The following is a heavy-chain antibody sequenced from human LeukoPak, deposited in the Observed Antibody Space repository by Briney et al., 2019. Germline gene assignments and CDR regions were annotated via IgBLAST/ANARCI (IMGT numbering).Heavy chain of an antibody. CDR1: GVSISSYY. CDR3: ARSSRTSCSSCPSYYYYYYMDV. CDR2: IYTSGST. V-gene: IGHV4-4*07. Sequence: SETLSLTCTVSGVSISSYYWSWIRQPAGKGLEWIGRIYTSGSTNYNPSLKSRVTMSVDTSKNQFSLKLSSVTAADTAVYYCARSSRTSCSSCPSYYYYYYMDVWGKGTTVTVSS. D-gene: IGHD2-2*01. J-gene: IGHJ6*03.